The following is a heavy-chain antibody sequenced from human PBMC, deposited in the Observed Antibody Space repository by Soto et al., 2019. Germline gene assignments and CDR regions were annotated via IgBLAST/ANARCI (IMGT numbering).Heavy chain of an antibody. Sequence: QVQLQESGPGLVKHSGTLSLTCAVSSGSIRSSNWWSWVRQPPGKGLEWIGEIHHSGSTNYNPSLKSLVTILVDKSKNQFSLNLISVTAADTAVYYCASGSYCSGGSCSPFYYYYMDVWGKGATVTVSS. D-gene: IGHD2-15*01. J-gene: IGHJ6*03. V-gene: IGHV4-4*02. CDR2: IHHSGST. CDR3: ASGSYCSGGSCSPFYYYYMDV. CDR1: SGSIRSSNW.